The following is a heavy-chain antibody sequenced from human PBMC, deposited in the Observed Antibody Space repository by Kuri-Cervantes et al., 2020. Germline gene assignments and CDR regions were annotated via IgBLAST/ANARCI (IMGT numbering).Heavy chain of an antibody. D-gene: IGHD1-26*01. CDR2: IMATGDST. J-gene: IGHJ3*02. Sequence: GGSLRLSCAASGFTFSSYAMNWVRQAPGEGLEWVSVIMATGDSTYDAVSVKGRFTTSRDDSKNTLYLQMNSLRAEDTAVYYCAKAKGADAFDIWGQGTMVTVSS. CDR3: AKAKGADAFDI. V-gene: IGHV3-23*01. CDR1: GFTFSSYA.